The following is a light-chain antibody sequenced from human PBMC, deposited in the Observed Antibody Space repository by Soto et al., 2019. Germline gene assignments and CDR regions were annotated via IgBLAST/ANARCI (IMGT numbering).Light chain of an antibody. Sequence: IQMTQSPSSLSASIGDRVTITCQASHDIRNSLNWYQQTPGKPPKLLISDASNLELGVPSKFSGTGFGTDFSFTITSLQPEDFATYFCQQTYNPPRTFGQGTRL. CDR3: QQTYNPPRT. CDR1: HDIRNS. CDR2: DAS. J-gene: IGKJ1*01. V-gene: IGKV1-33*01.